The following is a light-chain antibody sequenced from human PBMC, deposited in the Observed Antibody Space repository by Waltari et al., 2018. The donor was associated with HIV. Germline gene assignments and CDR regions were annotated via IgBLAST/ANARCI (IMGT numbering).Light chain of an antibody. J-gene: IGLJ1*01. V-gene: IGLV1-44*01. CDR1: SSNIGSNS. CDR2: RNA. Sequence: QSVLTQPPSASGTPGHRVTMSCSGGSSNIGSNSVNWYQHLPATSPRLLIFRNAQRPSGVPDRFSASKAGTSASLAISGLQSEEEAEYYGAVWDDSLSEYVFGPGTRVTVL. CDR3: AVWDDSLSEYV.